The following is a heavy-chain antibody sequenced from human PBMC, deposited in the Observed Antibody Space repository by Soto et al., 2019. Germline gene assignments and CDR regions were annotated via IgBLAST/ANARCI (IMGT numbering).Heavy chain of an antibody. J-gene: IGHJ3*02. D-gene: IGHD2-21*02. V-gene: IGHV3-48*02. Sequence: GGSLRLSCAASGFTFSSYSMNWVRQAPGKGLEWVSYISSSSSTIYYADSVKGRFNISRDKAKNSLYLQMNSLRDEYTAVYYGAREFWVGTKNDGFDIWGQGTMVTVSS. CDR1: GFTFSSYS. CDR2: ISSSSSTI. CDR3: AREFWVGTKNDGFDI.